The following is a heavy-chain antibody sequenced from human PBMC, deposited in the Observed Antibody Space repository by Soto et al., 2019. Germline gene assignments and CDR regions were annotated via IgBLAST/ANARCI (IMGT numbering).Heavy chain of an antibody. Sequence: SETLSLTCTVSGGSISSYYWSWIRQPPGKGLEWIGYIYYSGSTNYNPSLKGRVTISVDTSKNQFPLKLSSVTAADTAVYYCARRYGGNFDYWGQGTLVTVS. CDR3: ARRYGGNFDY. CDR1: GGSISSYY. CDR2: IYYSGST. D-gene: IGHD1-26*01. J-gene: IGHJ4*02. V-gene: IGHV4-59*12.